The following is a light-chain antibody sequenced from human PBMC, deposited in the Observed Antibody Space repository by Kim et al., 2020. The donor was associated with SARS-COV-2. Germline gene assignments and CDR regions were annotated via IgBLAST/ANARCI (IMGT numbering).Light chain of an antibody. CDR2: SAS. CDR1: QSSSGNY. J-gene: IGKJ1*01. V-gene: IGKV3-20*01. CDR3: QQFGDSPRT. Sequence: EIVLTQSPGTLSLSPGERATLSCRASQSSSGNYLAWYQQKPGQAPRLLIYSASTRATGIQDRFSGSGSGTDFTLTINRLEPEDFAVYYCQQFGDSPRTFGQGTKVDIK.